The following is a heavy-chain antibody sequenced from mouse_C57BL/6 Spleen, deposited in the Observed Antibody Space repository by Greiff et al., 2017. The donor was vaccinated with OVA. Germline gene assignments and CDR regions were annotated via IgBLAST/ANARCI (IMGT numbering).Heavy chain of an antibody. V-gene: IGHV14-3*01. CDR3: ARLDYGSIPWFAY. CDR1: AFNIKDTY. CDR2: IDPANDNT. Sequence: VQLQQSVAELVRPGASVKLSCTPSAFNIKDTYMHWVKQRPEQGLEWIGRIDPANDNTKYAPKFQGKATITADTSSNTAYLQLSSLTSEDTAIYYCARLDYGSIPWFAYWGQGTLVTVSA. J-gene: IGHJ3*01. D-gene: IGHD1-1*01.